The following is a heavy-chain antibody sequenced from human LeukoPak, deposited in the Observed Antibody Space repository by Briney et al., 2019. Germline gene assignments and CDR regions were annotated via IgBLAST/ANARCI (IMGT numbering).Heavy chain of an antibody. V-gene: IGHV3-30*18. D-gene: IGHD1-26*01. CDR2: ISYDGSNK. J-gene: IGHJ4*02. CDR1: GFTFSSYG. Sequence: GGTLRLSCAASGFTFSSYGTHWVCQAPGKGLDRAAVISYDGSNKYYADSANGRFTISRDNSKNTLYLQMNSLRAEDTAVYYCAKDASGSGSYLRGGRDIDYWGQGTLVTVSS. CDR3: AKDASGSGSYLRGGRDIDY.